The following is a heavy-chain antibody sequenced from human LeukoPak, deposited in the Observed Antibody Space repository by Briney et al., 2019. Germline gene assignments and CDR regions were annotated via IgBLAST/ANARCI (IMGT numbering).Heavy chain of an antibody. V-gene: IGHV3-11*01. CDR3: ARGSFGPGRPVY. CDR2: ISSDGSII. D-gene: IGHD3/OR15-3a*01. J-gene: IGHJ4*02. CDR1: GFTFSDYF. Sequence: GGSLRLSCAASGFTFSDYFMSWIRQAPGKGLQWVSYISSDGSIIKYADPVKGRLTISRDNAKNSLYLQMKSLRAEDTAVYYCARGSFGPGRPVYWGQGTLVTVSS.